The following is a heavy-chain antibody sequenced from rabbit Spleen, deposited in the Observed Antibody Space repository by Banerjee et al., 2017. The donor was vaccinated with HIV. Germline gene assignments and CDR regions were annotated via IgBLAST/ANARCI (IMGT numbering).Heavy chain of an antibody. CDR3: ARDAGYVGYGYAFNL. Sequence: QSLEESGGDLVKPGASLTLTCTASGVSFSSSDYMCWVRQAPGKGLEWISCIAGSSGTTYYASWAKGRFTISKTSTTVTLQMTSLTAADTATYFCARDAGYVGYGYAFNLWGQGTLVTVS. CDR2: IAGSSGTT. J-gene: IGHJ4*01. V-gene: IGHV1S40*01. D-gene: IGHD6-1*01. CDR1: GVSFSSSDY.